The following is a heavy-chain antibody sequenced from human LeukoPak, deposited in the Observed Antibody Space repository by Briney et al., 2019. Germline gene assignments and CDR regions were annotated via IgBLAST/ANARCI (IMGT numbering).Heavy chain of an antibody. J-gene: IGHJ4*02. Sequence: GGSLRLSCAVSGFTFTDSWMTWVRQAPGKGLEWVAVISYDGSYKEDADSVKGRFTISRDNSKNTLYLQMNSLRTEDTAVYYCARAGYSSSWSFDYWGQGTLVTVSS. CDR1: GFTFTDSW. V-gene: IGHV3-30*03. CDR3: ARAGYSSSWSFDY. CDR2: ISYDGSYK. D-gene: IGHD6-13*01.